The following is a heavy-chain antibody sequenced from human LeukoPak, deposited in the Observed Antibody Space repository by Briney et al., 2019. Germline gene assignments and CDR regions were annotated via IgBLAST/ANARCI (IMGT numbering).Heavy chain of an antibody. D-gene: IGHD6-19*01. CDR3: ARELFQWPADLGWFDP. Sequence: SETLSLTCTVSGGSISSGSYYWSWIRQPAGKGLEWIGRIYTSGSTNYNPSLKSRVTISVDTSKNQFSLKLSSVTAADTAVYYCARELFQWPADLGWFDPWGQGTLVTVSS. CDR2: IYTSGST. CDR1: GGSISSGSYY. J-gene: IGHJ5*02. V-gene: IGHV4-61*02.